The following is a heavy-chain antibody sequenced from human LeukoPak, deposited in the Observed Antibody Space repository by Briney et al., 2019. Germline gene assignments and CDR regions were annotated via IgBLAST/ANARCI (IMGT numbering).Heavy chain of an antibody. V-gene: IGHV1-69*13. J-gene: IGHJ3*01. CDR1: GGTFSSYA. D-gene: IGHD2-2*01. Sequence: SVKVSCKASGGTFSSYATSWVRQAPGQGLEWMGGIIPIFGTANYAQKFQGRVTITADESTSTAYMELSSLRSEDTAVYFCATAPSSTYVAFDFWGQGTMVTISS. CDR2: IIPIFGTA. CDR3: ATAPSSTYVAFDF.